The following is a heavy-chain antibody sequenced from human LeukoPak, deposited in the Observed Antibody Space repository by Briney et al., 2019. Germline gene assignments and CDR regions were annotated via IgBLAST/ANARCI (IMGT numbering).Heavy chain of an antibody. V-gene: IGHV1-18*01. CDR3: ARERASSGWYLDY. CDR1: GYRFTSFG. J-gene: IGHJ4*02. D-gene: IGHD6-19*01. CDR2: ISTYNGDT. Sequence: ASVKVSCKASGYRFTSFGISWVRQAPGQGLEWMGWISTYNGDTNSAQNFQGRVTMTTDTSTSTVYMELRSLRSDDTAAYYCARERASSGWYLDYWGQGTLVIVSS.